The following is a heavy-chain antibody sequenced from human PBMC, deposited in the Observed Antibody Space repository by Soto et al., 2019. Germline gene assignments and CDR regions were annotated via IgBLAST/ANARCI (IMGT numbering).Heavy chain of an antibody. J-gene: IGHJ6*02. CDR3: ASSSPYSNYGPWYYGMDV. V-gene: IGHV4-30-2*01. Sequence: PSETLSLTCTVSGDSISSGGYSWSWIRQPPGKGLEWIGYIYHSGSTYYNPSLKSRVTISVDRSKNQFSLKLSSVTAADTAVYYCASSSPYSNYGPWYYGMDVWGQGTTITVSS. D-gene: IGHD4-4*01. CDR1: GDSISSGGYS. CDR2: IYHSGST.